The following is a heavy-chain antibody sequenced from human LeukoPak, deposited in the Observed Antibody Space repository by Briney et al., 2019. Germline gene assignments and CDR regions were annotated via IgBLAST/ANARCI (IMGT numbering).Heavy chain of an antibody. Sequence: SQTLSLTCTVSGASISSYYWSWIRQPPGKGLEWIGDIYYSGSIKYNPSLKSRVTMSVDTSKNRFSLKLSSVTAADTAIYYCARENPSGYYNRPIDYWGQGTLVTVSS. D-gene: IGHD3-22*01. V-gene: IGHV4-59*01. CDR2: IYYSGSI. CDR3: ARENPSGYYNRPIDY. J-gene: IGHJ4*02. CDR1: GASISSYY.